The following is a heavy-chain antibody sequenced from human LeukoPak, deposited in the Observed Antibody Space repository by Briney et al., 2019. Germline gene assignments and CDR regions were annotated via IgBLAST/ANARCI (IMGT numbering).Heavy chain of an antibody. CDR3: ARRLPSGRGYGMDV. CDR1: GFTFSGYA. V-gene: IGHV3-23*01. J-gene: IGHJ6*02. Sequence: GGSLRLTCAASGFTFSGYAMSWVRQAPGKGLEWVSAISGSGGSTYYADSVKGRFTISRDNSKNTLYLQMNSLRAEDTAVYYCARRLPSGRGYGMDVWGQGTTVTVSS. CDR2: ISGSGGST. D-gene: IGHD1-14*01.